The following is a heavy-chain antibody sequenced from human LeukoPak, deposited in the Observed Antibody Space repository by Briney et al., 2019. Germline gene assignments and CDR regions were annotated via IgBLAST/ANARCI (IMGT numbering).Heavy chain of an antibody. CDR1: GITFSRYG. CDR2: ISYDGSNK. Sequence: PGGSLRLSCAASGITFSRYGTHWVRQAPGKGLEWVAVISYDGSNKYYADSVKGRFTISRDNSKNTLYLQMNSLRAEDTAVYYCAKDRSYGPPIDPWGQGTLVTVSS. J-gene: IGHJ5*02. V-gene: IGHV3-30*18. CDR3: AKDRSYGPPIDP. D-gene: IGHD1-26*01.